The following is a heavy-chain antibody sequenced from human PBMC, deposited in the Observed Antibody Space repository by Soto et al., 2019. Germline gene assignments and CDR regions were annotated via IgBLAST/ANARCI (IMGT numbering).Heavy chain of an antibody. D-gene: IGHD3-3*01. CDR1: GGSISSGGYS. V-gene: IGHV4-30-2*01. CDR3: ARVQGITIFGVVPHRGWFDP. CDR2: IYHSGST. J-gene: IGHJ5*02. Sequence: PSETLSLTCAVSGGSISSGGYSWSWIRQPPGKGLEWIGYIYHSGSTYYNPSLKSRVTISVDRSKNQFSLKLSSVTAADTAVYYCARVQGITIFGVVPHRGWFDPWGRGTLVTVSS.